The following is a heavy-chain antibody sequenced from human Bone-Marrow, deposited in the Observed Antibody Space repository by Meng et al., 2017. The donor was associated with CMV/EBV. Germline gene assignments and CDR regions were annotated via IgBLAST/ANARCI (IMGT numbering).Heavy chain of an antibody. CDR3: ARSSRSGSYPHYFDY. Sequence: LSLTCAASGFSVSSSYMSWVRQAPGKGLEWVSVIYAAGRTYYADSVKGRFTISRDNSKNMVYLLMDSLTDEDTAVFYCARSSRSGSYPHYFDYWGQGTLVTFYS. CDR1: GFSVSSSY. J-gene: IGHJ4*02. CDR2: IYAAGRT. D-gene: IGHD1-26*01. V-gene: IGHV3-53*01.